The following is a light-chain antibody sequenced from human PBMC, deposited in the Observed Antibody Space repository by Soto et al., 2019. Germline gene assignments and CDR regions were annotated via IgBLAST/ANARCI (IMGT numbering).Light chain of an antibody. CDR1: QSLVHSDGNTY. J-gene: IGKJ2*01. CDR2: KVS. V-gene: IGKV2-24*01. CDR3: MQATQYRPYS. Sequence: DIVLTQTPLSSPVTLGQPASISCRSSQSLVHSDGNTYLSWFHQRPGQPPRLLIDKVSNRFSGVPDRLSGSGAGTAFTLKISRVEAEDVGIYFCMQATQYRPYSFGQGTKLEIK.